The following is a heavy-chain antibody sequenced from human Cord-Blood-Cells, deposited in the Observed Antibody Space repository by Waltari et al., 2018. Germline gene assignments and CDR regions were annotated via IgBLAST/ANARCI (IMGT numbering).Heavy chain of an antibody. V-gene: IGHV5-51*01. CDR3: ARHHRYYDSSGYYFDY. Sequence: EVQLVQSGAEVKKPGESLKISCKGSGYSFTSYWIGWVRQMPGKGLEWMGIIYPGDSGTRYSPSFQGQVTISADKSISTAYLQWSSLKASDTAMYYCARHHRYYDSSGYYFDYWGQGTLVTVSS. CDR1: GYSFTSYW. CDR2: IYPGDSGT. J-gene: IGHJ4*02. D-gene: IGHD3-22*01.